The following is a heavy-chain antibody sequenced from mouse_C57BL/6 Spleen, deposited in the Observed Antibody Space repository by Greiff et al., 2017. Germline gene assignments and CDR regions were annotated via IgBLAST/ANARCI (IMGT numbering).Heavy chain of an antibody. CDR2: IYPGDGDT. CDR3: ARSGYYGSSDAMDY. CDR1: GYAFSSYW. J-gene: IGHJ4*01. V-gene: IGHV1-80*01. Sequence: QVQLQQSGAELVKPGASVKISCKASGYAFSSYWMNWVKQRPGKGLEWIGQIYPGDGDTNYNGKFKGKATLTADKSSSTAYMQLSSLTSEDSAVYFCARSGYYGSSDAMDYWGQGTSVTVSS. D-gene: IGHD1-1*01.